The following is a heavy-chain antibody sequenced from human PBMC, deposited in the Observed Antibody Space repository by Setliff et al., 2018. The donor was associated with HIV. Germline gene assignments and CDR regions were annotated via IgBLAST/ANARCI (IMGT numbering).Heavy chain of an antibody. J-gene: IGHJ4*02. V-gene: IGHV4-34*01. CDR2: IVDSGST. Sequence: PSETLSLTCTLYGGSLTNYYWTWIRQSPGEGLEWIGEIVDSGSTTYNPSLKSRVTISLDTSKKQFSLKLKSVTAADTAVYYCARGVIRGVISQGGLDYWGPGTLVTVSS. D-gene: IGHD3-10*01. CDR3: ARGVIRGVISQGGLDY. CDR1: GGSLTNYY.